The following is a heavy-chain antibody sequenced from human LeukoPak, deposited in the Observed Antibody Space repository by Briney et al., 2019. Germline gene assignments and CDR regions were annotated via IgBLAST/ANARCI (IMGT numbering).Heavy chain of an antibody. CDR2: IYHSGST. V-gene: IGHV4-38-2*02. J-gene: IGHJ5*02. CDR3: ARSGWLRFSGWFDP. Sequence: SETLSLTCTVSGYSISSGYYWGWLRQPPGKGLEWIGSIYHSGSTYYNPSLKSRVTISVDTSKNQFSLKLSSVTAADTAVYYCARSGWLRFSGWFDPWGQGTLVTVSS. CDR1: GYSISSGYY. D-gene: IGHD5-12*01.